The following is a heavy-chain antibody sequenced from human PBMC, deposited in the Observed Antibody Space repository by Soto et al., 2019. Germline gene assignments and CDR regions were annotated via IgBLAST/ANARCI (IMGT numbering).Heavy chain of an antibody. Sequence: SETLSLTCTVSGGSITTGDYYWSWIRQPPGKGLEWIGYIYYSGSTNYNPSLKSRVTISVDTSKNQFSLKLSSVTAADTAVYYCARDQRVVAATGWFDPWGQGTLVTVSS. D-gene: IGHD2-15*01. J-gene: IGHJ5*02. CDR3: ARDQRVVAATGWFDP. V-gene: IGHV4-61*08. CDR1: GGSITTGDYY. CDR2: IYYSGST.